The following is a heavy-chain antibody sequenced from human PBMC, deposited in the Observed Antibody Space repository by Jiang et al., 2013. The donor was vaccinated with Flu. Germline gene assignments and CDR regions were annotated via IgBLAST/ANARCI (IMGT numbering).Heavy chain of an antibody. V-gene: IGHV1-3*01. J-gene: IGHJ4*02. CDR3: ARDPRVTTGVAEDY. CDR2: INAGNGNT. Sequence: KASGYTFTSYAMHWVRQAPGQRLEWMGWINAGNGNTKYSQKFQGRVTITRDTSASTAYMELSSLRSEDTAVYYCARDPRVTTGVAEDYWGQGTLVTVSS. D-gene: IGHD4-23*01. CDR1: GYTFTSYA.